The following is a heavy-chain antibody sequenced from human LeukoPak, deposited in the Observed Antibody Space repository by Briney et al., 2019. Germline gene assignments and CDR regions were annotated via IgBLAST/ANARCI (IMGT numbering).Heavy chain of an antibody. CDR2: ISGSGGTT. CDR1: GFTFSSYG. V-gene: IGHV3-23*01. Sequence: PGGSLRLSCAASGFTFSSYGMHWVRQAPGKGLEWVSAISGSGGTTHCADSVKGRFTISRDNSKNTLYLQLNSVRAEDTAIYYCAKAGPVVRGFIGYYWGQGTLVTVSS. D-gene: IGHD3-10*01. J-gene: IGHJ4*02. CDR3: AKAGPVVRGFIGYY.